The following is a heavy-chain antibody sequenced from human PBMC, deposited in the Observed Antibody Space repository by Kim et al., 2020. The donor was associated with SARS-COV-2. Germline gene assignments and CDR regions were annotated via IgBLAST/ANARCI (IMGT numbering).Heavy chain of an antibody. D-gene: IGHD2-21*02. J-gene: IGHJ4*02. Sequence: YNPSLKSRVTISVNTSKNQFSLKLSSVTAADTAVYYCARLVTRGLYYFDYWGQGTLVTVSS. V-gene: IGHV4-39*01. CDR3: ARLVTRGLYYFDY.